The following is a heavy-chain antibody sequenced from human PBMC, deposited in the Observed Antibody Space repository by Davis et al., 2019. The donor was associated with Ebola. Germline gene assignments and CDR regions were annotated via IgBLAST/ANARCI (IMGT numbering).Heavy chain of an antibody. CDR1: GGSISSYY. J-gene: IGHJ5*02. V-gene: IGHV4-59*08. Sequence: MPRGSLRLSCTVSGGSISSYYWTWIRQPPGKGLEWIGYIYYNAVTIYNPSLKSRVTISVDMSKNQVSLNLISVTAADTAVYYCARHGRAAGMSWFDPWGQGALVTVSS. CDR3: ARHGRAAGMSWFDP. CDR2: IYYNAVT. D-gene: IGHD6-13*01.